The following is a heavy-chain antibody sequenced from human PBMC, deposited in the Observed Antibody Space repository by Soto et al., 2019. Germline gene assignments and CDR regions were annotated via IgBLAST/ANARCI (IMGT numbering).Heavy chain of an antibody. V-gene: IGHV3-30*18. CDR2: ISYDGSNK. J-gene: IGHJ4*02. D-gene: IGHD3-22*01. Sequence: QVQLVESGGGVVQPGRSLRLSCAASGFTFSSYGMHWVRQAPGKGLEWVAVISYDGSNKYYADSVKGRFTISRDNSKNTLYLQMNSLRAEDTAVYYCAKNYYDSSGVTDYWGQGTLVTVSS. CDR3: AKNYYDSSGVTDY. CDR1: GFTFSSYG.